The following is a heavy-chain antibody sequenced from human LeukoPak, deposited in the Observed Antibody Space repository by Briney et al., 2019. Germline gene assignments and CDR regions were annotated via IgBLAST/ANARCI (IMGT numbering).Heavy chain of an antibody. J-gene: IGHJ4*02. CDR3: AKYRSFGWLGPLDY. Sequence: PGGSLRLSCAASGFTSSSYTLSWVRQAPGKGLEWVSSISSSGDTTYYADSVKGRFTISRDNSKNTLYLQMNSLRADDTAVYYCAKYRSFGWLGPLDYWGQGTLVTVSS. CDR1: GFTSSSYT. V-gene: IGHV3-23*01. D-gene: IGHD3-9*01. CDR2: ISSSGDTT.